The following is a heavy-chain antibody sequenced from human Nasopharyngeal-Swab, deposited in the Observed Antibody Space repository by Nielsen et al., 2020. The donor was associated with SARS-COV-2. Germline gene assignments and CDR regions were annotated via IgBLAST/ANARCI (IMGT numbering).Heavy chain of an antibody. J-gene: IGHJ6*03. CDR1: GYSISSGYY. V-gene: IGHV4-38-2*02. CDR3: ARGKYCSGGSCYPRNYYYYYYMDV. D-gene: IGHD2-15*01. Sequence: GSLRLSCTVSGYSISSGYYWGWIRQPPGKGLEWIGSIYHSGSTYYNPSLKSRVTISVDTSKNQFSLKLNSVTAADTAVYYCARGKYCSGGSCYPRNYYYYYYMDVWGKGTTVTVSS. CDR2: IYHSGST.